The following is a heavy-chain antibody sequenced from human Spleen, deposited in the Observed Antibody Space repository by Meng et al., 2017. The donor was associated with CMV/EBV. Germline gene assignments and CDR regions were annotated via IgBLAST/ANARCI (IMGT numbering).Heavy chain of an antibody. Sequence: GESLKISCAASGFTFSNYAMSWVRQAPGKGLEWVSAISGTGGSTYYADSVKGRFTISRDNFKNTLYPQMNSLRAEDTAVYYCAKGSAPYCSGGTCYSDYWGQGTLVTVSS. V-gene: IGHV3-23*01. D-gene: IGHD2-15*01. CDR1: GFTFSNYA. CDR2: ISGTGGST. J-gene: IGHJ4*02. CDR3: AKGSAPYCSGGTCYSDY.